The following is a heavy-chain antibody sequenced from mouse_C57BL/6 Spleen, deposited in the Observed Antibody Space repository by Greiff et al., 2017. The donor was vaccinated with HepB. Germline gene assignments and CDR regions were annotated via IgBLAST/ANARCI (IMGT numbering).Heavy chain of an antibody. Sequence: EVQGVESGGGLVKPGGSLKLSCAASGFTFSSYAMSWVRQTPEKRLEWVATISDGGSYTYYPDNVKGRFTISRDNAKNNRYLQMSHLKSEDTAMYYCSRDNYYCDYWGQGTTLTVSA. V-gene: IGHV5-4*01. CDR2: ISDGGSYT. CDR3: SRDNYYCDY. J-gene: IGHJ2*01. CDR1: GFTFSSYA. D-gene: IGHD1-3*01.